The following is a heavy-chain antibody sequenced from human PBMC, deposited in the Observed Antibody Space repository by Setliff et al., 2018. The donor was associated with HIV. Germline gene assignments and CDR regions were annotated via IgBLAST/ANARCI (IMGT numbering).Heavy chain of an antibody. D-gene: IGHD3-22*01. CDR2: ISNSSPGNT. V-gene: IGHV3-23*01. J-gene: IGHJ6*03. CDR3: GTYYYGSSGFISYYYFYYMDV. CDR1: GFTFSSYP. Sequence: GGSLRLSCAASGFTFSSYPMTWVRQAPGKGLEWVSAISNSSPGNTYYADSVRGRFTISRDNSKNTLFLQMNSLRAEDTAVYYCGTYYYGSSGFISYYYFYYMDVWGKGTTVTVSS.